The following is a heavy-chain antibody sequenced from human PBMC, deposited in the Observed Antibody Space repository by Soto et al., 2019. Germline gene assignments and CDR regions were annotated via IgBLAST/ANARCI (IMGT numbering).Heavy chain of an antibody. CDR2: IYYSGST. CDR3: ARESSNSSGYYGMDV. D-gene: IGHD6-13*01. CDR1: GGSISSGDYY. V-gene: IGHV4-30-4*01. Sequence: QVQLQESGPGLVKPSQTLSLTCTVSGGSISSGDYYWSWIRQPPGKGLEWIGYIYYSGSTYYNPSLKGRVTISVDTSKNQFSLKLSSVTAADTAVYYCARESSNSSGYYGMDVWGQGTTVTVSS. J-gene: IGHJ6*02.